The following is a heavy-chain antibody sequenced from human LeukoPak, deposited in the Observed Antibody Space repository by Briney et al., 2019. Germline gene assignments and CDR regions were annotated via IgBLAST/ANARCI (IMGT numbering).Heavy chain of an antibody. Sequence: GGSLRLSCAASGFSFSNAWMSWVRQAPGKGLEWVAFIRYDGSNKYYADSVKGRFTISRDNSKNTLYLQMNSLRAEDTAVYYCAKDLVIAAAGYSNDYWGQGTLVTVSS. V-gene: IGHV3-30*02. CDR1: GFSFSNAW. D-gene: IGHD6-13*01. J-gene: IGHJ4*02. CDR2: IRYDGSNK. CDR3: AKDLVIAAAGYSNDY.